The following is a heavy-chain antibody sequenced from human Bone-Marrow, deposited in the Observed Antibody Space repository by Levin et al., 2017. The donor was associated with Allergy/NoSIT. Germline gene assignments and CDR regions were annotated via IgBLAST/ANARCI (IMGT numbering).Heavy chain of an antibody. Sequence: GGSLRLSCAASEFTFRTNYMSWVRQASGKGLEWVSVIYGVNSTYYADSVKGRFTVSRDTSHNTVYLQMRSLRAEDTGVYYCATSRVATAGYFDYWGQGVLVTVSP. CDR3: ATSRVATAGYFDY. CDR1: EFTFRTNY. CDR2: IYGVNST. V-gene: IGHV3-53*01. J-gene: IGHJ4*02. D-gene: IGHD6-13*01.